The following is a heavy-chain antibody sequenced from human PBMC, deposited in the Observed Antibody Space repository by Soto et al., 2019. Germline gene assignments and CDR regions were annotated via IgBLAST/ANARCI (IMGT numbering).Heavy chain of an antibody. D-gene: IGHD6-19*01. CDR3: ARGIRSIAVARGCYYHMDV. V-gene: IGHV4-34*01. CDR1: GGSLSGYY. CDR2: INHSGST. Sequence: SETLSLTCVYGGSLSGYYWNWIRQTPGRGLEWIGDINHSGSTKYNPSLKSRVTMSVDTSNNQFSLKLSSVAAADTAVYYCARGIRSIAVARGCYYHMDVWGEGTTVTVSS. J-gene: IGHJ6*03.